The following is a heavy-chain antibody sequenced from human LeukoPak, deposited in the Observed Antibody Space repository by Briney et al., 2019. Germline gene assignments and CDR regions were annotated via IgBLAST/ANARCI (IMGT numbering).Heavy chain of an antibody. J-gene: IGHJ3*02. D-gene: IGHD2-2*01. CDR1: GGTFSSYA. V-gene: IGHV1-69*05. CDR3: ASPPGYCSSTSCNGAFDI. CDR2: IIPIFGTA. Sequence: SVKVSCXASGGTFSSYAISWVRQAPGQGLEWMGGIIPIFGTANYAQKFQGRVTITTDESTSTAYMELGSLRSEDTAVYYCASPPGYCSSTSCNGAFDIWGQRTMVTVSS.